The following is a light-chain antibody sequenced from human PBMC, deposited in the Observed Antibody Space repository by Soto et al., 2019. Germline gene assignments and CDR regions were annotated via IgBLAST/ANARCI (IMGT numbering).Light chain of an antibody. CDR1: GSDVGGYNY. V-gene: IGLV2-14*01. CDR2: EVS. J-gene: IGLJ1*01. Sequence: QSALTQPASVSGSPGQSITISCTGTGSDVGGYNYVSWYQQHPGKSPKLMIYEVSNRPSGVSNRFSGSKSGNTASLTISGLQAEDEADYYCRSYTSSSTYVFGTGTKLTVL. CDR3: RSYTSSSTYV.